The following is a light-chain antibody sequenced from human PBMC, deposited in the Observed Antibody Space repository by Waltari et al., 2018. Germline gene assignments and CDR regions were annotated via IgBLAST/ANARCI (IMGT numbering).Light chain of an antibody. CDR1: SGHSSNI. CDR3: QTGGHGTWV. V-gene: IGLV4-69*01. CDR2: VNSDGSH. J-gene: IGLJ3*02. Sequence: QLVVTQSPSASASLGASVKLTCTLSSGHSSNIIAWLQQQPEKGPRSLMKVNSDGSHRRGDEIPDRFSGSSSGAERDLTISSLQAEDEADYYCQTGGHGTWVFGGGTKLTVL.